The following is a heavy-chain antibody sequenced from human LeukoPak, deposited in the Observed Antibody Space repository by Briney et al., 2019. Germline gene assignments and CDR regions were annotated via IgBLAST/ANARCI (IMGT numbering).Heavy chain of an antibody. CDR1: GFTVSSNY. J-gene: IGHJ4*02. V-gene: IGHV3-53*01. CDR2: IYSGGST. CDR3: ARGGTGPNFDY. Sequence: GGSLRLSCAASGFTVSSNYMSWVRQAPGEGLEWVSVIYSGGSTYYADSVKGRFTISRDNSKNTLYLQMNSLRAEDTAVYYCARGGTGPNFDYWGQGTLVTVSS.